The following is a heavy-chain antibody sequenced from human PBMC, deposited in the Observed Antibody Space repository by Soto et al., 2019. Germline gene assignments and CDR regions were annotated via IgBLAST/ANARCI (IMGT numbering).Heavy chain of an antibody. D-gene: IGHD6-6*01. J-gene: IGHJ6*02. CDR1: GGSISTINW. CDR2: IYQTGST. CDR3: ARVSSSSAFGMDV. V-gene: IGHV4-4*02. Sequence: SETLSLTCAVSGGSISTINWWTWVRQPPGKGLDWIGEIYQTGSTSYNPSLESRVTISIDKSKNQFSLKLRSVAAADTAVYYCARVSSSSAFGMDVWGQGTTVTVSS.